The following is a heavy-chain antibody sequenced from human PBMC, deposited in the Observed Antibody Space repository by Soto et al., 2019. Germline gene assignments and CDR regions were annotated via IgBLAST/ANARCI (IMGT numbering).Heavy chain of an antibody. CDR2: FSSGSSDT. J-gene: IGHJ4*02. CDR1: GFTVRTNG. Sequence: EVQLLESGGGLVQAGGSLRLSCAATGFTVRTNGMSWVRQAPGKGLEWAASFSSGSSDTHYADSLKGRFATSRDNSKNTLYLQMNSLRVEDTALYYCAGHGGYSYLGQGTLVTVSS. CDR3: AGHGGYSY. D-gene: IGHD2-15*01. V-gene: IGHV3-23*01.